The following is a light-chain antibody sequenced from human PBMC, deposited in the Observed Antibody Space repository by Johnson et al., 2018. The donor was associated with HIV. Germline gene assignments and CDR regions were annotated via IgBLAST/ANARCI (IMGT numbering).Light chain of an antibody. CDR3: GTWDTSLSAGGV. CDR2: DNN. Sequence: QSVLTQPPSVSAAPGQKVSISCSGSSSNIGNGYVSWYQQLPGTAPKLLIYDNNERTSGIPDRFSGSKSGTSATLGITGLQTGEQADYYCGTWDTSLSAGGVFGTGTKVTFL. J-gene: IGLJ1*01. V-gene: IGLV1-51*01. CDR1: SSNIGNGY.